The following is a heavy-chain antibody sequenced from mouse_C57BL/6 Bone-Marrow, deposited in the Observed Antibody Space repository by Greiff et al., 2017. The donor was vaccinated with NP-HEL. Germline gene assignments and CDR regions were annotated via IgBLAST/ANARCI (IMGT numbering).Heavy chain of an antibody. CDR1: GYTFTDYE. D-gene: IGHD2-2*01. V-gene: IGHV1-15*01. Sequence: QVQLKQSGAELVRPGASVTLSCKASGYTFTDYEMHWVKQTPVHGLEWIGAIDPETGGTDYNQKFKGKAILTADKSSSTAYMELRSLTSEDSAVYYCTRDGYDGDYWGQGTTLTVSS. CDR3: TRDGYDGDY. J-gene: IGHJ2*01. CDR2: IDPETGGT.